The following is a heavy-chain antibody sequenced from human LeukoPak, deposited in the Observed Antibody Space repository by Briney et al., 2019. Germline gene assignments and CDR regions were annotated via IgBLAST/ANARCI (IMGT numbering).Heavy chain of an antibody. Sequence: ASVKVSCKASGYTFTSYGISWVRQAPGQGLEWMGWISAYNGNTNYAQKLQGRVTMTTDTSTSTAYMELRSLRSDDTAVYYCARVALEYYGSGTIYYFDYWGQGTLVTVSS. V-gene: IGHV1-18*01. CDR1: GYTFTSYG. D-gene: IGHD3-10*01. CDR2: ISAYNGNT. J-gene: IGHJ4*02. CDR3: ARVALEYYGSGTIYYFDY.